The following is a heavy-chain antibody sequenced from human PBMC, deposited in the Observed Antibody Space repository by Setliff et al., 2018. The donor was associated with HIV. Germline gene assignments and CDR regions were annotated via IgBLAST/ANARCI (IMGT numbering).Heavy chain of an antibody. CDR2: INPSGGST. CDR3: ARDHMSVGAWVGATSRGLFQH. J-gene: IGHJ1*01. CDR1: GYTFITYY. Sequence: ASVKVFCKASGYTFITYYMHWVRQAPGQGLEWMGIINPSGGSTNYAQKFQGRVTMTRDTSTSTVYMELSSLRSEDTAVYYCARDHMSVGAWVGATSRGLFQHWGQGTLVTVSS. V-gene: IGHV1-46*01. D-gene: IGHD1-26*01.